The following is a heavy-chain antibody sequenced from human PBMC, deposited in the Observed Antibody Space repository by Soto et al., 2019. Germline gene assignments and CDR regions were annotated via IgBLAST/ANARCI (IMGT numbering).Heavy chain of an antibody. Sequence: PGGSLRLSCAASGFTFDDYAMHWVRQAPGKGLEWVSLISWDGGSTYYADSVKGRFTISRDNSKNSLYLQMNSLRAEDTALYYCEKDMGSAPYGMDVWGQGTTVTV. CDR2: ISWDGGST. CDR3: EKDMGSAPYGMDV. D-gene: IGHD3-10*01. V-gene: IGHV3-43D*04. CDR1: GFTFDDYA. J-gene: IGHJ6*02.